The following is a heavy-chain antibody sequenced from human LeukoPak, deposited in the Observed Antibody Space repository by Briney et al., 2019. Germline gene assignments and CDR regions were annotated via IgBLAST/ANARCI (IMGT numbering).Heavy chain of an antibody. V-gene: IGHV4-59*12. CDR1: GRSISIYY. CDR3: ARGLEYSGSYKRVPYFDY. CDR2: IYYSGSP. J-gene: IGHJ4*02. Sequence: KPSETLSLTCTVSGRSISIYYWSWIRQPPRKGLEWIGYIYYSGSPNYNPSLKTRVTLSVDTSQNQFSRQQRSVTLWPTHVFHVARGLEYSGSYKRVPYFDYWGQGTLVTVSS. D-gene: IGHD1-26*01.